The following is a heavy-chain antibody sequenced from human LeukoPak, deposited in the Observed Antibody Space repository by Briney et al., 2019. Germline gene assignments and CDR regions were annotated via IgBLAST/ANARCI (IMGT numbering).Heavy chain of an antibody. J-gene: IGHJ4*02. CDR1: GGTFSSYA. V-gene: IGHV1-69*05. Sequence: GASVKVSCKASGGTFSSYAIGWVRQAPGQGLEWMGGIIPIFGTANYAQKLQGRVTMTTDTSTSTAYMELRSLRSDDTAVYYCARELHDSSGRGPAGYWGQGTLVTVSS. D-gene: IGHD3-22*01. CDR2: IIPIFGTA. CDR3: ARELHDSSGRGPAGY.